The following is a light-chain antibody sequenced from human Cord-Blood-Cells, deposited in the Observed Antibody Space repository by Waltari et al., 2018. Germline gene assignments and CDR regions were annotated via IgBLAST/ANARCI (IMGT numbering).Light chain of an antibody. Sequence: QSALTQPASVSGSPGQSITISFTGTSSDVGGYNYVSWYQQPPGKAPKLMIYDVSNRPSGVSNRFSGSKSGNTASLTISGLQAEDEADYYCSSYTSSSTYVFGTGTKVTVL. CDR2: DVS. J-gene: IGLJ1*01. V-gene: IGLV2-14*01. CDR3: SSYTSSSTYV. CDR1: SSDVGGYNY.